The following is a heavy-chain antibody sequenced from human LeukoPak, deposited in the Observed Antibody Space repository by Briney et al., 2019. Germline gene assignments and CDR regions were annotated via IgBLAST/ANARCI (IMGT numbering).Heavy chain of an antibody. CDR2: IYQSGNT. CDR3: ARGGCIGGRCLLDF. D-gene: IGHD2-15*01. CDR1: GGSISSGGYS. V-gene: IGHV4-30-2*01. Sequence: PSQTLSLTCAVSGGSISSGGYSWSWIRQPPGKGLEWIGYIYQSGNTYYNPSLKSRVTISVDRSKNQFSLKLSSVTAADTAVYYCARGGCIGGRCLLDFWGQGTLVTVSS. J-gene: IGHJ4*02.